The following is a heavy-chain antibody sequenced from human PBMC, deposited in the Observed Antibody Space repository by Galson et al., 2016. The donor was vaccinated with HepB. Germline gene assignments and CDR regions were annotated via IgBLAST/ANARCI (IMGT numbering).Heavy chain of an antibody. V-gene: IGHV3-48*04. D-gene: IGHD6-6*01. CDR1: GVTLSTYT. CDR3: SAHKSSSWFDF. Sequence: SLRLSCATYGVTLSTYTMTWVRQSPGKGLEWLSYISTTSETIFYADSVKGRFIVSRDNAMNSLYLQMNSLRAEDTAVYYCSAHKSSSWFDFWGQGVLVTVSS. J-gene: IGHJ4*02. CDR2: ISTTSETI.